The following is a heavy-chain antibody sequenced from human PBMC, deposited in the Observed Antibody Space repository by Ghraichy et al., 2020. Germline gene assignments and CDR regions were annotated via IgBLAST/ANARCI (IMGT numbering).Heavy chain of an antibody. V-gene: IGHV6-1*01. CDR3: ARADSEDIVVVPAAIADNSSYGMAV. CDR1: GDSVSSNSAA. CDR2: TYYRSKWYN. Sequence: SQTLSLTCAIYGDSVSSNSAAWNWIRQSQSRGLEWLGRTYYRSKWYNDYAVSVKSRITINPDTSKNQFSLQLTSVTPEDTPVYYCARADSEDIVVVPAAIADNSSYGMAVWGQGTTVTVSS. J-gene: IGHJ6*02. D-gene: IGHD2-2*01.